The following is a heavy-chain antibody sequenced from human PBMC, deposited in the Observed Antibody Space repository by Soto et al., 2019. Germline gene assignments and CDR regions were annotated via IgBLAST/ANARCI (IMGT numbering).Heavy chain of an antibody. Sequence: EVQLVESGGGLVQPGGSLRLSCVTSGFSFSTYWMHWVRQAPGKGLVWVSRINSDGSSTTYADSVKGRFTISRDNAKSTLYLQMNSLRAEDTAVYHCASSAGPSWFDPWGQGTLVTVSS. V-gene: IGHV3-74*01. J-gene: IGHJ5*02. CDR2: INSDGSST. CDR1: GFSFSTYW. CDR3: ASSAGPSWFDP. D-gene: IGHD2-15*01.